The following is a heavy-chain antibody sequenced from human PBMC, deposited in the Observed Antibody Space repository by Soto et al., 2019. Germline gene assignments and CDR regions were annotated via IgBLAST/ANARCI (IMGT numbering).Heavy chain of an antibody. CDR2: IYYSGST. CDR3: AGLQINYYYMDV. V-gene: IGHV4-39*07. CDR1: GGSISSSSYY. D-gene: IGHD1-1*01. J-gene: IGHJ6*03. Sequence: SETLSLTCTVSGGSISSSSYYWGWIRQPPGKGLEWIGSIYYSGSTYYNPSLKSRVTISVDTSKNQFSLRLSSVTAADTAVYYCAGLQINYYYMDVWGKGTTVTVSS.